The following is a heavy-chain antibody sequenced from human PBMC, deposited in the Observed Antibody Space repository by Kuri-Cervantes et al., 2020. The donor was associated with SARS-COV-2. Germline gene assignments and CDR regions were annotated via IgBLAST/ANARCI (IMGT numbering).Heavy chain of an antibody. Sequence: GGSLRLSCAASGFNFSGTDMHWVRQSPGKGLEWVAVISNDGKNKKSIASGKGRFTISRDNSQNILYLQMKSLTSEDTAIYYFAKDRIGVPDFCGQGTLVTVSS. J-gene: IGHJ4*02. CDR2: ISNDGKNK. CDR3: AKDRIGVPDF. D-gene: IGHD2-15*01. V-gene: IGHV3-30*18. CDR1: GFNFSGTD.